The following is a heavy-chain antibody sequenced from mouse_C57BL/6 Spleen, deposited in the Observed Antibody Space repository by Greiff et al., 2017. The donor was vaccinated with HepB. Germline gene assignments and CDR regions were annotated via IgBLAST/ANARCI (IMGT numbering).Heavy chain of an antibody. J-gene: IGHJ1*03. CDR1: GFTFSSYG. CDR2: ISSGGSYT. V-gene: IGHV5-6*01. CDR3: ARHPSITTVVATGDWYFDV. D-gene: IGHD1-1*01. Sequence: EVQGVESGGDLVKPGGSLKLSCAASGFTFSSYGMSWVRQTPDKRLEWVATISSGGSYTYYPDSVKGRFTISRDNAKNTLYLQMSSLKSEDTAMYYCARHPSITTVVATGDWYFDVWGTGTTVTVSS.